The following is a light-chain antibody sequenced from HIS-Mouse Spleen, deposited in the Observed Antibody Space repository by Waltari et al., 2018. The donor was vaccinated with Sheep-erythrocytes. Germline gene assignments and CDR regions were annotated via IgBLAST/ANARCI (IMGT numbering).Light chain of an antibody. CDR2: GAS. CDR1: QSVSSN. Sequence: EIVMTQSPATLSVSPGERAPLSCRARQSVSSNVAWYQQKPGQAPRLLIYGASTRATGIPARFSGSGSGTEFTLTISSLQSEDFAVYYCQQYNNWPLTFGGGTKVEIK. V-gene: IGKV3-15*01. CDR3: QQYNNWPLT. J-gene: IGKJ4*01.